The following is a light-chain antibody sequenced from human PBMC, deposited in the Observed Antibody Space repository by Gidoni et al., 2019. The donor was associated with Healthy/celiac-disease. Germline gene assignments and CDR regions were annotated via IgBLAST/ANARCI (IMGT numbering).Light chain of an antibody. CDR3: QQYGT. CDR1: QSFTSF. V-gene: IGKV3-20*01. Sequence: EVVLTQSPGTMSLSPGERATLSCRASQSFTSFLSWYHQKPGQAPRLLIYGASSRSTGIPDRLSGTGSATDFTLTISRVEPEDFGVDYCQQYGTFGQXTRVQIK. CDR2: GAS. J-gene: IGKJ1*01.